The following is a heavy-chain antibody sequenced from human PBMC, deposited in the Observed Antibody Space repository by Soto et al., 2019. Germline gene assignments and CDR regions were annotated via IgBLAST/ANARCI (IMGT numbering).Heavy chain of an antibody. CDR3: ARGMTTVTTLDY. D-gene: IGHD4-17*01. V-gene: IGHV4-30-2*01. J-gene: IGHJ4*01. CDR2: IYHSGST. Sequence: QLQLQESGSGLVKPSQTLSLTCAVSGGSIGSGGYSWSWIRQPPGKGLEWIGYIYHSGSTYYNPSLKSRVTISLDRSKKQFSLKLSSVTAAETAVYYCARGMTTVTTLDYWGHGTLVTVSS. CDR1: GGSIGSGGYS.